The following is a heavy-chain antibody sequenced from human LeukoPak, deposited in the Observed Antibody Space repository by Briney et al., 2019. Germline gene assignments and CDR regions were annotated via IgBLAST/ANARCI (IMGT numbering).Heavy chain of an antibody. J-gene: IGHJ5*02. D-gene: IGHD1-26*01. CDR1: GGSLSSTTNY. V-gene: IGHV4-39*01. CDR2: IYYRGST. CDR3: ARHNGSYLDGWFDP. Sequence: SETLSLTCNVSGGSLSSTTNYWGWIRQPPGRGLEWIGNIYYRGSTYYNPSLKSRVIISLDTSKNQFSLKLSSVTAADTAVYYCARHNGSYLDGWFDPWGQGTLVTVSS.